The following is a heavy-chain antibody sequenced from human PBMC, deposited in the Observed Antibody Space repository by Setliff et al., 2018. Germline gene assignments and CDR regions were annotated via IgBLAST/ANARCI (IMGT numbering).Heavy chain of an antibody. V-gene: IGHV3-48*03. CDR1: GFTFSSYE. Sequence: GESLKISCAASGFTFSSYEMNWVRQAPGKGLEWVSYISSSGDSTYYADSVKGRFTISRDNAKNSLYLQMNSLRAEDTAVYYCARGGLTTYYNFWSDYYTEGFDYWGQGSLVTVSS. D-gene: IGHD3-3*01. J-gene: IGHJ4*02. CDR2: ISSSGDST. CDR3: ARGGLTTYYNFWSDYYTEGFDY.